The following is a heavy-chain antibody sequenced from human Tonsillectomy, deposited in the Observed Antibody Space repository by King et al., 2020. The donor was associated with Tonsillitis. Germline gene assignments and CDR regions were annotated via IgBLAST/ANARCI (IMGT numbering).Heavy chain of an antibody. CDR1: GYTFTSYY. D-gene: IGHD2-2*01. V-gene: IGHV1-46*01. CDR3: ARDRPCSSASCYGGSWFDP. J-gene: IGHJ5*02. CDR2: INPSGGTT. Sequence: QLVQSGAEVKKPGASVKVSCKASGYTFTSYYMHWVRRAPGQGLEWMGMINPSGGTTSYAQKFQGRVTMTRDTSTNTVYMELSSLRSEDTAVYYCARDRPCSSASCYGGSWFDPWGQGTLVTVCS.